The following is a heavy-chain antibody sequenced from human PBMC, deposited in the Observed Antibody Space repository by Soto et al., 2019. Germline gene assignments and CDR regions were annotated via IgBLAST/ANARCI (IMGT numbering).Heavy chain of an antibody. CDR2: INAGNGNT. D-gene: IGHD6-19*01. CDR3: ARDILQWVVGHAFDI. Sequence: QVQLVQSGAEVKKPGASVKVSCKASGYTFTSYTMHWVRQAPGQRLEWMGWINAGNGNTKYSQKCQGRVAITRDTTASSAYMELSSVRSEDTAVYYCARDILQWVVGHAFDIWGQGTMVTVSS. J-gene: IGHJ3*02. V-gene: IGHV1-3*01. CDR1: GYTFTSYT.